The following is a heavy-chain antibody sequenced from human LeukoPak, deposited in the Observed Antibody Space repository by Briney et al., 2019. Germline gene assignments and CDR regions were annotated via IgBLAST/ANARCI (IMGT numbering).Heavy chain of an antibody. V-gene: IGHV1-69*04. CDR1: GGTFSSYA. CDR2: IIPILGIA. J-gene: IGHJ4*02. Sequence: GASVKVSCKASGGTFSSYAISWVRQAPGQGLEWMGRIIPILGIANYAQKFQGRVTITADKSTSTAYMELSGLRSEDTAVYYCAREPESGIHADYWGQGTLVTVSS. CDR3: AREPESGIHADY.